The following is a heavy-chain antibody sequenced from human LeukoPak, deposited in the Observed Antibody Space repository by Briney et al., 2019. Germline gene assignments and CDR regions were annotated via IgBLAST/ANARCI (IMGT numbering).Heavy chain of an antibody. J-gene: IGHJ3*01. CDR1: GGSISSSSYY. V-gene: IGHV4-39*07. D-gene: IGHD2-2*01. CDR2: IFYSGNT. CDR3: ARLSVIPPNDAFDL. Sequence: SETLSLTCTVSGGSISSSSYYWGWVRQPPGKGLEWIGSIFYSGNTHYSPSLKSRVTISLDTSKTQFSLRLSSVTAADTAVYYCARLSVIPPNDAFDLWGQGTMVTVSS.